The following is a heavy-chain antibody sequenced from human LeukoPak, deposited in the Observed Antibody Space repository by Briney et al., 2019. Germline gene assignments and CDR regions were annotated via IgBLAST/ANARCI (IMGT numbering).Heavy chain of an antibody. CDR1: GFPFSDYF. V-gene: IGHV3-11*04. Sequence: GGTLRVSCAVSGFPFSDYFMTWIPPAPGKGVEWVSYISGSGSNKYYADSVRGRFTISRDNAKNSLYLQMNSLRVEDTAVYYCATSQSSVAGIVADWGQGTLVTVSS. CDR2: ISGSGSNK. CDR3: ATSQSSVAGIVAD. D-gene: IGHD6-19*01. J-gene: IGHJ4*02.